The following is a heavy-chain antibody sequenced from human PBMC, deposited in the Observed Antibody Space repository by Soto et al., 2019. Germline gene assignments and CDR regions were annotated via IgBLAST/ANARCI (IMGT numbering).Heavy chain of an antibody. CDR3: ARTELFDY. D-gene: IGHD1-26*01. J-gene: IGHJ4*02. V-gene: IGHV3-7*05. CDR1: GFTFSRYW. CDR2: IKPDGSEQ. Sequence: GGSLRLSCAASGFTFSRYWMTWVRQAPGKGLEWVANIKPDGSEQYYVDSVKGRFTISRDNAKNSLYLQMSGLRAEDTAVYYCARTELFDYWGQGTLVTVSS.